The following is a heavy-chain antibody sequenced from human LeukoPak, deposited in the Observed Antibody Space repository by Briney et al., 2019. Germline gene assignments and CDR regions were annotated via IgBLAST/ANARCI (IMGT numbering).Heavy chain of an antibody. CDR3: ARGGNSITIFGVVIIPDGYYYGMDV. D-gene: IGHD3-3*01. CDR2: INPNSGGT. CDR1: GYTFTGYY. V-gene: IGHV1-2*02. J-gene: IGHJ6*02. Sequence: GASVKVSCKASGYTFTGYYMHWVRQAPGQGLEWMGWINPNSGGTNYAQKFQGRVTMTRDTSISTAYMELSRLRSDDTAVYYCARGGNSITIFGVVIIPDGYYYGMDVWGQGTTVTVSS.